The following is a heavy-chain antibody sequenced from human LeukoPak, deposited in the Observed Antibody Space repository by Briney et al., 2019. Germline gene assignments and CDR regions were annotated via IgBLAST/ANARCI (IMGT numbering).Heavy chain of an antibody. CDR3: ARYYYDTSSVFDV. D-gene: IGHD3-22*01. J-gene: IGHJ3*01. V-gene: IGHV1-2*02. CDR2: INPNSGGT. Sequence: ASVKVSCKASGYTFTDYCMHWVRQAPGQGLEWMGWINPNSGGTNYAQKFQGRVTMTRDTSISTAYMELSRLRSDDTAVYYCARYYYDTSSVFDVWGQGTRVTVSS. CDR1: GYTFTDYC.